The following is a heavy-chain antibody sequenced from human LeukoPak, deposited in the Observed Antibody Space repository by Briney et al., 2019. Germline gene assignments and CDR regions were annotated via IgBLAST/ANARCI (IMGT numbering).Heavy chain of an antibody. Sequence: GGSLRLSCAASGFTFSSYAMNWVRQAPGKGLEWVSTISGSGDSTYYADSVKGRFTISRDNSKNTLYLQMNSLRAEDTAVYYCAKFRDYDFWSGYYSWGQGTLVTVSS. CDR3: AKFRDYDFWSGYYS. D-gene: IGHD3-3*01. V-gene: IGHV3-23*01. J-gene: IGHJ4*02. CDR2: ISGSGDST. CDR1: GFTFSSYA.